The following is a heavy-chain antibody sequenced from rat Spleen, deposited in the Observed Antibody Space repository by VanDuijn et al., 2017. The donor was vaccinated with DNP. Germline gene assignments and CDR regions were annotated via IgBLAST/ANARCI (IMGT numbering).Heavy chain of an antibody. V-gene: IGHV5-31*01. CDR2: ITVTGGTT. CDR1: GFTFKNYW. CDR3: IRDTAY. Sequence: EVQLVESGGGLVQPGRSLKLSCIASGFTFKNYWMTWIRQAPGKGLEWVASITVTGGTTYYRDSVKGRFTISRDNGKSTLYLQMDSLRSEDTATYYCIRDTAYWGQGTLVTVSS. J-gene: IGHJ3*01.